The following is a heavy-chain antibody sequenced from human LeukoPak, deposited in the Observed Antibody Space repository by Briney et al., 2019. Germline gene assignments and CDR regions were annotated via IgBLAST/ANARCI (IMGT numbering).Heavy chain of an antibody. CDR2: ISSSSSTI. CDR3: ARGAPHFDY. Sequence: GGSLRLSCAASGFTFSSYSMNWVRRAPGKGLEWVSYISSSSSTIYYADSVKGRFTISRDNAKNSLYLQMNSLRAEDTAVYYCARGAPHFDYWGQGTLVTVSS. V-gene: IGHV3-48*01. CDR1: GFTFSSYS. J-gene: IGHJ4*02.